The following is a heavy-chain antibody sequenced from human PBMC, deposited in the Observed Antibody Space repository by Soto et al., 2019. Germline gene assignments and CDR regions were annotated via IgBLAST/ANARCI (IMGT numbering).Heavy chain of an antibody. CDR2: ISGTAHAS. V-gene: IGHV3-23*01. J-gene: IGHJ4*02. CDR3: VKDAPQPFSD. D-gene: IGHD3-3*02. Sequence: EVQLLESGGGLVQPGGSLRISCAASGFDFSNYGMSWVRQAPGKGLEWVSAISGTAHASYYVASVKGRFTISRDNSKNTLYLHMNSLRVEDTAVYFCVKDAPQPFSDWGQGTLVTVSS. CDR1: GFDFSNYG.